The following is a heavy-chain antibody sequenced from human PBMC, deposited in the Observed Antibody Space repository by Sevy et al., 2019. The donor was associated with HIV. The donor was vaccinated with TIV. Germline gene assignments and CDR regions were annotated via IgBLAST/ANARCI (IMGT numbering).Heavy chain of an antibody. CDR3: AGSGDIVVVPAAMGGGYYYYGMDV. CDR1: GYTFTSYG. J-gene: IGHJ6*02. V-gene: IGHV1-18*01. Sequence: ASVKVSCKASGYTFTSYGISWVRQAPGQGLAWMGWISAYNGNTNYAQKLQGRVTMTPDTSTGTASMERRSLRSDDTAVDYCAGSGDIVVVPAAMGGGYYYYGMDVWGQGTTVTVSS. D-gene: IGHD2-2*01. CDR2: ISAYNGNT.